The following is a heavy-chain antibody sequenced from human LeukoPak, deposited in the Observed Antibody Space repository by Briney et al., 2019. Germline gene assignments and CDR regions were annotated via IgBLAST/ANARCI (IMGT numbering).Heavy chain of an antibody. V-gene: IGHV1-2*02. CDR2: INPNSGGS. D-gene: IGHD2-2*01. CDR1: GYTFTGYY. CDR3: ASGYCSRTSSYPFFDF. J-gene: IGHJ4*02. Sequence: GSAVTVSCKASGYTFTGYYMHWVRQARGQRLDWMGWINPNSGGSNFLQKFQARVTMTRDTSISPAYMELSRLRSDDTAVYYCASGYCSRTSSYPFFDFWGQGTLVTVSS.